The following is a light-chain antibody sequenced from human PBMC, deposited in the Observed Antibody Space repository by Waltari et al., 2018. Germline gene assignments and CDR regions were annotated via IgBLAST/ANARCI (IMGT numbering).Light chain of an antibody. CDR3: MQGTHWPHT. CDR1: QSRVLRGDNTY. CDR2: KVS. J-gene: IGKJ2*01. V-gene: IGKV2-30*02. Sequence: QSRVLRGDNTYLNWYHQKPGQPPRLLIYKVSNLDSGVPDRFSASGSGTDFTLQISRVEADDVGVYYCMQGTHWPHTFGQGTKLEIK.